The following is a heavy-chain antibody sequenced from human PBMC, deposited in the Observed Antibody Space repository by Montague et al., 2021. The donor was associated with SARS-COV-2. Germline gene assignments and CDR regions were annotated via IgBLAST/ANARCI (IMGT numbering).Heavy chain of an antibody. Sequence: CAISGDSVSSNSATWNWIRQSPSRGLERLGRTYYRSMWKSDYARAVKSGIAINPDTSKNQFSLQLSSVTPEDTALYYCVRGIEAAGSYDYWGQGTLVTVSS. CDR2: TYYRSMWKS. CDR1: GDSVSSNSAT. V-gene: IGHV6-1*01. D-gene: IGHD6-13*01. CDR3: VRGIEAAGSYDY. J-gene: IGHJ4*02.